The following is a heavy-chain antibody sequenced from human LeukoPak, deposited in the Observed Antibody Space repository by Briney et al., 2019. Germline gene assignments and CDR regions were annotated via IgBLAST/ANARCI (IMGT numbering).Heavy chain of an antibody. J-gene: IGHJ6*03. CDR1: GFTFTSSA. CDR2: IVVGSGNT. D-gene: IGHD3-10*01. CDR3: AAGEISSESYYYYYYMDV. Sequence: ASVKVSCKASGFTFTSSAMQWVRQARGQRLEWIGWIVVGSGNTNYAQKFQERVTITRDMSTSTAYMELSSLRSEDTAVYYCAAGEISSESYYYYYYMDVWGKGTTVTVSS. V-gene: IGHV1-58*02.